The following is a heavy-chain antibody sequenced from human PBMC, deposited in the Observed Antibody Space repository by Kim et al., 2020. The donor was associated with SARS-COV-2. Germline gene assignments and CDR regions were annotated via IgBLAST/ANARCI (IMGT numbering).Heavy chain of an antibody. Sequence: GGSLRLSCAASGFIFSSYAMNWVRQAPGKGLEWVSGISNNGGDTEHADSVKGRFTISRDNSKNMVYLQMNSLRVEDTAIYFCAKDLLASYATLAGGPYFFYGMDRGGQGTTVTVSS. CDR3: AKDLLASYATLAGGPYFFYGMDR. CDR1: GFIFSSYA. CDR2: ISNNGGDT. D-gene: IGHD3-9*01. V-gene: IGHV3-23*01. J-gene: IGHJ6*02.